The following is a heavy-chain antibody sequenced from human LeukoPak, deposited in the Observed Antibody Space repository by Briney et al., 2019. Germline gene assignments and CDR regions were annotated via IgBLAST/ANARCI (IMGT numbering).Heavy chain of an antibody. V-gene: IGHV7-4-1*02. J-gene: IGHJ5*02. Sequence: PAASVKVSCKASGYTFTSYAMNWVRQAPGQGLEWMGWINTNTGNPTYAQGFTGRFVFSLDTSVSTAYLQISSLKAEDTAVYYCARTHSKDYFNWFDPWGQGTLVTVSS. CDR2: INTNTGNP. CDR1: GYTFTSYA. CDR3: ARTHSKDYFNWFDP. D-gene: IGHD2/OR15-2a*01.